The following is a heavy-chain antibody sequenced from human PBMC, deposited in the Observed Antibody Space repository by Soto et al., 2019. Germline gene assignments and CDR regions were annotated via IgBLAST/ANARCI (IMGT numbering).Heavy chain of an antibody. CDR2: INPNGGGT. Sequence: ASVKVSCKSSGDTFTANYMHWVRQAPGEGLEWMGRINPNGGGTNYAQKFEGWVTMTTDTSISTAYMELSRLNFDDTAVYYCARGEQLVHFDSWGQGTLVTVSS. J-gene: IGHJ4*01. D-gene: IGHD6-6*01. V-gene: IGHV1-2*04. CDR3: ARGEQLVHFDS. CDR1: GDTFTANY.